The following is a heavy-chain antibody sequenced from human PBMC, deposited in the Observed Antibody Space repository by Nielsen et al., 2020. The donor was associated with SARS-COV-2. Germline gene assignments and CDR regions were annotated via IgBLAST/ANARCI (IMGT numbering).Heavy chain of an antibody. CDR2: IYYSGST. CDR1: GGSISSGGYY. CDR3: ARVSLLRITIFGVVTRPRYFDL. Sequence: SETLSLTCTVSGGSISSGGYYWSWIRQHPGKGLEWIGYIYYSGSTYYNPSLKSRVTISVDTSKNQFSLKLSSVTAADTAVYYCARVSLLRITIFGVVTRPRYFDLWGRGTLVTVSS. J-gene: IGHJ2*01. D-gene: IGHD3-3*01. V-gene: IGHV4-31*03.